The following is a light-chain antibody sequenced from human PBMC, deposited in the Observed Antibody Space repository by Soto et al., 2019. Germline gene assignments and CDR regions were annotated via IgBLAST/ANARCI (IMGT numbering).Light chain of an antibody. J-gene: IGKJ1*01. CDR2: KAS. CDR1: QNIRSW. CDR3: QHYNSYSEA. V-gene: IGKV1-5*03. Sequence: DIQITQSPPTLSASVGDRVTITCRASQNIRSWLAWYQQKPGKAPRLLIYKASSLESGVPSRFSGSGSGTEFTLTISSLQPDDFATYYCQHYNSYSEAFGQGTKVDIK.